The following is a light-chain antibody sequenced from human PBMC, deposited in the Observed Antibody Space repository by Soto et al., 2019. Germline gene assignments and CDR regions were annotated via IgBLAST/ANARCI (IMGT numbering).Light chain of an antibody. CDR3: QQYNNWPRT. Sequence: EIVWTQSPATLSVSPGERATLSCRASQSVSSNLAWYQQKPGQAPRLLIYGASTRATGIPARFSGSGSGTEFTLTISSLQSEDFAVYYCQQYNNWPRTFGQGTKVE. CDR2: GAS. V-gene: IGKV3-15*01. CDR1: QSVSSN. J-gene: IGKJ1*01.